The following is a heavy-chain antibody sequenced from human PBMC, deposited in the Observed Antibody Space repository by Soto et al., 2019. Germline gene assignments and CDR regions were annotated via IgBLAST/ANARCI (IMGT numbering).Heavy chain of an antibody. CDR2: IKADGSER. CDR3: ASLPRTPWELLPSFDY. J-gene: IGHJ4*02. CDR1: GFTFSTYW. Sequence: EVQLVESGGGLVQPGGSLRLSCAASGFTFSTYWMCWVRQAPGKGLEWVANIKADGSERYYVDSVKGRFTISRDNAKNSLYLQMHSLRAEDTAVYYCASLPRTPWELLPSFDYWGQGTLVTVSS. V-gene: IGHV3-7*01. D-gene: IGHD1-26*01.